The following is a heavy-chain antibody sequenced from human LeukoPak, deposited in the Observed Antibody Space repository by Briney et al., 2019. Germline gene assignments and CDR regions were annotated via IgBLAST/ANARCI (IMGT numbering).Heavy chain of an antibody. Sequence: GGSLRLSCAASGFTFSSYAMGWVRQAPGKGLEWVSAISGSGGSTYYADSVKGRFTISRDNSKNTLYLQMDSLRAEDTAVYYCAKGLVPTLGIAVAGTYYGMDVWGKGTTVTVSS. J-gene: IGHJ6*04. V-gene: IGHV3-23*01. CDR3: AKGLVPTLGIAVAGTYYGMDV. D-gene: IGHD6-19*01. CDR2: ISGSGGST. CDR1: GFTFSSYA.